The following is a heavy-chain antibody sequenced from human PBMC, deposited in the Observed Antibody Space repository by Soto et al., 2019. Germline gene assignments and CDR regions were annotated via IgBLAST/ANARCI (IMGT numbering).Heavy chain of an antibody. CDR3: PPHPGGGGY. J-gene: IGHJ4*02. Sequence: EVQLVESGGGLIQPGGSLRLSCAVSGFTVSNNYMSWVRQAPGKGLEGVSVIYSGGYTAYGDSVKGRFTISRDNSKNTHYLKRKSPGADARACFYCPPHPGGGGYWGQGTLVTVSS. V-gene: IGHV3-53*01. D-gene: IGHD3-10*01. CDR2: IYSGGYT. CDR1: GFTVSNNY.